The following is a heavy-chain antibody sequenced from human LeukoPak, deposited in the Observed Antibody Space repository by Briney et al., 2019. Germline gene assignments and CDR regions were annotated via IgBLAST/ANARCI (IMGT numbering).Heavy chain of an antibody. J-gene: IGHJ4*02. CDR2: ISPNGGSA. D-gene: IGHD1-26*01. CDR3: VKDLHSGGHY. CDR1: GFSFSDYS. V-gene: IGHV3-64D*09. Sequence: GGSLRLSCSASGFSFSDYSMHWVRQAPGKGLQYVSAISPNGGSAYYADSVKGRFTISRDNSKNALYLQMSSLRDEDTAVYYCVKDLHSGGHYWGQGTLVTVSS.